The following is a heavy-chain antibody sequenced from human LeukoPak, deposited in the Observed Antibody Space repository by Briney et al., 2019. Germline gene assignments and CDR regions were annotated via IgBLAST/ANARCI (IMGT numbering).Heavy chain of an antibody. CDR2: IWYDGSKK. CDR3: ATNGGGSYYFEY. Sequence: PGGSLRLSCAASGFSFTSYGTHWVRQAPGKGLEWVADIWYDGSKKYYGDSVKGRFTISRDISKKTLYLQMNSLRVEDTAVYYCATNGGGSYYFEYWGQGTLVTVSS. D-gene: IGHD3-16*01. J-gene: IGHJ4*02. CDR1: GFSFTSYG. V-gene: IGHV3-33*01.